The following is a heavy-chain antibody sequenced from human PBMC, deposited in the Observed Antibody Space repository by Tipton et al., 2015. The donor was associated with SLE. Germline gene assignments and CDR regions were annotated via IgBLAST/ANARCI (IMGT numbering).Heavy chain of an antibody. CDR2: IYYSGST. CDR1: GGSISSYY. Sequence: TLSLTCTVSGGSISSYYWSWIRQPPGKGLEWIGYIYYSGSTNYNASLKSRVTISVDTSKNKFSLKLSSVTAADTAVYYCAGLPITVIPKGAFDIWGQGTMVTVSS. V-gene: IGHV4-59*08. CDR3: AGLPITVIPKGAFDI. D-gene: IGHD3-22*01. J-gene: IGHJ3*02.